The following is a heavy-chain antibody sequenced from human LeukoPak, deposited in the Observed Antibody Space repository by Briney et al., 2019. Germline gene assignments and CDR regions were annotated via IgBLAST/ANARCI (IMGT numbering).Heavy chain of an antibody. J-gene: IGHJ4*02. V-gene: IGHV4-39*07. CDR3: ARGGKYYDILTGYYAPAYFDY. Sequence: KPSETLSLTCTVSGGSISISSYYWGWIRQPPGKGLEWIGSIHYGGSTYYNPSLKSRVTISVDTSNNQFFLKLSPVTAADTAVYYCARGGKYYDILTGYYAPAYFDYWGQGTLVTVSS. D-gene: IGHD3-9*01. CDR1: GGSISISSYY. CDR2: IHYGGST.